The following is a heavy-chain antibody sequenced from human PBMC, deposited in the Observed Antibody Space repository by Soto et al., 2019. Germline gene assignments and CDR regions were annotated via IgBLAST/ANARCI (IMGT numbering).Heavy chain of an antibody. V-gene: IGHV3-30-3*01. D-gene: IGHD5-12*01. CDR3: ARDRRYSGYDLVAD. CDR2: ISYDGSNK. CDR1: GFTFSSYA. Sequence: GGSLRLSCAASGFTFSSYAMHWVRQAPGKGLEWVAVISYDGSNKYYADSVKGRFTISRDNSKNTLYLQMNSLRAEDTAVYYCARDRRYSGYDLVADWGQGTLVTVSS. J-gene: IGHJ4*02.